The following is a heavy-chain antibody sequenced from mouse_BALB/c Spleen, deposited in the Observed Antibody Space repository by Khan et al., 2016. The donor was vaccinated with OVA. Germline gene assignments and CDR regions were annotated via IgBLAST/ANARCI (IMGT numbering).Heavy chain of an antibody. J-gene: IGHJ3*01. CDR3: ARSSDGYYPLAD. Sequence: VQLQQSGPELVRPGASVKVSCKASGYAFTTYNIYWVKQSHGKSLEWIGYIDPYNGGTNYNQNFKDKATLTVDKSSSAAYMHLDSLTSEDSAVYFCARSSDGYYPLADWDQGTLVTVSA. V-gene: IGHV1S135*01. D-gene: IGHD2-3*01. CDR1: GYAFTTYN. CDR2: IDPYNGGT.